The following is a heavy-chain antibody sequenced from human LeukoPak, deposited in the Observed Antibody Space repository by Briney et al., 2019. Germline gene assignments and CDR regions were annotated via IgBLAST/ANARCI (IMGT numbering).Heavy chain of an antibody. CDR2: INPNSGGT. J-gene: IGHJ4*02. V-gene: IGHV1-2*02. Sequence: ASVKVSCKASGYTFTGYYMHWVRQAPGQGLEWMGWINPNSGGTNYAQKSQGRVTMTRDTSISTAYMELSRLRSDDTAVYYCARTKPAVAATPDYWGQGTLVTVSS. CDR3: ARTKPAVAATPDY. CDR1: GYTFTGYY. D-gene: IGHD2-15*01.